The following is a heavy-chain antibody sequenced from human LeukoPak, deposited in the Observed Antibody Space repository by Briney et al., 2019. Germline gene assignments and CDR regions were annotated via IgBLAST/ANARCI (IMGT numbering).Heavy chain of an antibody. D-gene: IGHD5-18*01. J-gene: IGHJ6*02. CDR2: TYYRSKWHN. Sequence: SQTLSLTCAISGDSVSSNSAAWNWIRQSPSRGLEWLGRTYYRSKWHNDYAVSVKSRITINPDTSKNQFSLQLNSVTPEDTAVYYCARDGRRTSTASPRRGYYYYGMDVWGQGTTVTVSS. V-gene: IGHV6-1*01. CDR1: GDSVSSNSAA. CDR3: ARDGRRTSTASPRRGYYYYGMDV.